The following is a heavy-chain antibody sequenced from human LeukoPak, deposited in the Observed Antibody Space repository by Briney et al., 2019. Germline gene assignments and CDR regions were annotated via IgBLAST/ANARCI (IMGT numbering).Heavy chain of an antibody. D-gene: IGHD4-17*01. CDR3: ARGGDYGGTYNWFDP. V-gene: IGHV3-48*03. Sequence: GGSLRLSCAASGFSFSSYEMNWVRQAPGKGLEWVSYMSSSGSSKYYADSVKGRFTISRDNAKNSLYLQMNSLRAEDTAVYYCARGGDYGGTYNWFDPWGQGTLVTVSS. CDR2: MSSSGSSK. CDR1: GFSFSSYE. J-gene: IGHJ5*02.